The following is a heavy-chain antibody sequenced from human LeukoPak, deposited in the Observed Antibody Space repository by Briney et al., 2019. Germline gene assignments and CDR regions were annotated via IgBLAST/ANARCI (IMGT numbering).Heavy chain of an antibody. Sequence: GGSLRLSCAAAGFTFSNYAMSWVRQAPGKGLERVSSINGGATSTHYADSVKGRFTISRDNSENMVYLQMNSLRVEDTAVYYCAKVAGGGWGQGTLVTVSS. D-gene: IGHD6-19*01. V-gene: IGHV3-23*01. CDR2: INGGATST. CDR3: AKVAGGG. J-gene: IGHJ4*02. CDR1: GFTFSNYA.